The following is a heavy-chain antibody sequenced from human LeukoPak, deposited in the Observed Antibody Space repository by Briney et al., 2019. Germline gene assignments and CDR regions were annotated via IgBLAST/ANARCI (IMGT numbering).Heavy chain of an antibody. V-gene: IGHV4-59*02. J-gene: IGHJ5*02. CDR3: ARKWELPGGANWFDP. CDR1: GGSVSPYY. D-gene: IGHD1-26*01. CDR2: IYYSGST. Sequence: SETLSLTCTVSGGSVSPYYWTWIRQPPGKGLEWIGYIYYSGSTNYNPSLKSRVAISVDTSKNQVSLKLSSVTAADTAVYDCARKWELPGGANWFDPWAQGTLVTVSS.